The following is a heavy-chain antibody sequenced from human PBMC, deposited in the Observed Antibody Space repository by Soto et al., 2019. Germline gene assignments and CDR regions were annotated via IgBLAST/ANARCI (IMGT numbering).Heavy chain of an antibody. CDR2: IYYSGST. Sequence: SETLSLTCTVSGGSISSYYWSWIRQPPGKGLEWIGYIYYSGSTNYNPSLKSRVTISVDTSKNQFSLKLSSVTAADTAVYYCARHGLELRPVDRIFDYWGQGTLVTVSS. CDR3: ARHGLELRPVDRIFDY. CDR1: GGSISSYY. D-gene: IGHD1-7*01. J-gene: IGHJ4*02. V-gene: IGHV4-59*08.